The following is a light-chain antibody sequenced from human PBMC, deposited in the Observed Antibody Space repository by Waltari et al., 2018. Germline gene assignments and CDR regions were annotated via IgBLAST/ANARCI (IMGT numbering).Light chain of an antibody. CDR2: DAS. J-gene: IGKJ5*01. V-gene: IGKV3-15*01. Sequence: EIVMTQSPVTLSGSHGETATLSCRASQSVSSNVAWYQKKPGQAPRLLIYDASTRATSIPAKFRGSGSGTEFTLTISSLQSEDFAVYYCQQYNRWPPITFGHGTRLEIK. CDR1: QSVSSN. CDR3: QQYNRWPPIT.